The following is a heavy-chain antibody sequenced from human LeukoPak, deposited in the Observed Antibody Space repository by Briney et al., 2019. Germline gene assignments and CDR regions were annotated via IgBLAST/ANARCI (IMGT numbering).Heavy chain of an antibody. CDR3: AKDRWYDGESGYFDH. J-gene: IGHJ4*02. V-gene: IGHV3-23*01. D-gene: IGHD3-10*01. Sequence: PGGSLRLSCEASGFTFKNYAMSWVRQAPGKGLEWVSGLSGSGAATFYADSVKGRFTISRDNSNSTLYLRLNSLRAEDTAIYFCAKDRWYDGESGYFDHWGRGTLVTVSS. CDR1: GFTFKNYA. CDR2: LSGSGAAT.